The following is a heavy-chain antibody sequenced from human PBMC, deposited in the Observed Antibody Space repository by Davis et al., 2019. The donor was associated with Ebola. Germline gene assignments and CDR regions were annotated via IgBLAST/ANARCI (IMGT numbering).Heavy chain of an antibody. D-gene: IGHD1-7*01. J-gene: IGHJ6*02. V-gene: IGHV4-38-2*01. CDR3: ARAGWNYDGGVDYYYGMDV. Sequence: PSQTLSLTCAVSGYSISSGYYWGWIRQPPGKGLEWIGSIYHSGSTYYNPSLKSRVTISVDTSKNQFSLKLSSVTAADTAVYYCARAGWNYDGGVDYYYGMDVWGQGTTVTVSS. CDR1: GYSISSGYY. CDR2: IYHSGST.